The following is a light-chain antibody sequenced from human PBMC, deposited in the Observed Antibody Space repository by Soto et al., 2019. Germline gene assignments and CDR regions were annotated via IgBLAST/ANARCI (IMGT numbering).Light chain of an antibody. CDR2: WAS. J-gene: IGKJ4*01. V-gene: IGKV4-1*01. Sequence: LVMTQSPDSLAVSLSERVTNKGKYSHRILYRSNNKKYLSWYQQKPGQPPKLLIYWASNREPGVPDRFSGRGSETDFTLSISSLQAEDVAVDYCQQYGTNALAFGGGTKVGVK. CDR1: HRILYRSNNKKY. CDR3: QQYGTNALA.